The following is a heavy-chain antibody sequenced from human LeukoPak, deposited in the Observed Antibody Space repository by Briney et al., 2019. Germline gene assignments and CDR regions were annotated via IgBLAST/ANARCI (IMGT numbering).Heavy chain of an antibody. D-gene: IGHD3-3*01. CDR1: GGTFISYA. CDR2: INPNSGGT. CDR3: ARLFWSGYRTVYYFDY. J-gene: IGHJ4*02. V-gene: IGHV1-2*02. Sequence: ASVKVSCKASGGTFISYAISWVRQAPGQGLEWMGWINPNSGGTNYAQKFQGRVTMTRDTSISTAYMELSRLRSDDTAVYYCARLFWSGYRTVYYFDYWGQGTLVTVSS.